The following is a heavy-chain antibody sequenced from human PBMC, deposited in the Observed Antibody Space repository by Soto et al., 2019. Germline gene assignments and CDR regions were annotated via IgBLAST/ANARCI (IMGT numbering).Heavy chain of an antibody. CDR2: IWYDGSNK. Sequence: GGSLRLSCAASGFTFSSYGMHWVRQAPGKGLEWVAVIWYDGSNKYYADSVKGRFTISRDNSKNTLYLQMNSLRAEDTAVYYCAREFNGDYGSSYYYYGMDVWGQGTTVTVSS. CDR3: AREFNGDYGSSYYYYGMDV. CDR1: GFTFSSYG. J-gene: IGHJ6*02. V-gene: IGHV3-33*01. D-gene: IGHD4-17*01.